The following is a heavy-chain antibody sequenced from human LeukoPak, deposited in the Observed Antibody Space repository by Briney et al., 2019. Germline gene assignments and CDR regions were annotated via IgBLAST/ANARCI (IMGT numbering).Heavy chain of an antibody. J-gene: IGHJ5*02. CDR2: IYPGDSDA. D-gene: IGHD4-17*01. Sequence: GESLKISCKGSGYSFNSYWIGWVRQMPGKGLKWMGIIYPGDSDARYSPSFQGQVTISADKSISTAYLQWSSLKASDTAMYYCARLMTTVTKRWFDPWGQGTLVTVSS. CDR1: GYSFNSYW. CDR3: ARLMTTVTKRWFDP. V-gene: IGHV5-51*01.